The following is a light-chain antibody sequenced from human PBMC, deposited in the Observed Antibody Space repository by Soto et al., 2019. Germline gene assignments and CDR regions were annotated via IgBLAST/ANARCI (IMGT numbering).Light chain of an antibody. J-gene: IGKJ1*01. Sequence: EIVLTQSPGTLSLSTGERATLCCRASQSVSSTSLAWYQQKPGQAPRLLIYGASTRATGIPDRFSGSGSGTDGTLTISSLQPEDVATYYCQKSYSTPRTFGQGTKVDIK. CDR3: QKSYSTPRT. CDR1: QSVSSTS. CDR2: GAS. V-gene: IGKV3-20*01.